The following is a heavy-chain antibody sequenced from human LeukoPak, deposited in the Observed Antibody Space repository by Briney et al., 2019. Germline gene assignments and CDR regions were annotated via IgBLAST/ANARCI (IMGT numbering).Heavy chain of an antibody. D-gene: IGHD3-22*01. J-gene: IGHJ4*02. Sequence: GRSLRLSCTASGFTFGDYAMSWFRQAPGKGLEWVGFIRSKAYGGTTEYAASVKGRFTISRDDSKSIAYLQMNSLKTEDTAVYYCTRATIVVVITTLPFDYWGQGTLVTVSS. CDR3: TRATIVVVITTLPFDY. CDR2: IRSKAYGGTT. CDR1: GFTFGDYA. V-gene: IGHV3-49*03.